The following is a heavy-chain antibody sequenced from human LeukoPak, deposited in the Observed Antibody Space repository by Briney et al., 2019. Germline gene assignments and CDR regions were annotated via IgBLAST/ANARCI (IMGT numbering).Heavy chain of an antibody. Sequence: SQTLSLTCAISGDSVSSNSAAWNWIRQSPSRGLEWLGRTYYRSKWYNDYAVSVKSRITINPDTSKNQFSLQLNSVTPEDTAVYYCARSLSGYYDSSDYPVGYFDFWGQGTLVTVSS. CDR1: GDSVSSNSAA. D-gene: IGHD3-22*01. CDR2: TYYRSKWYN. J-gene: IGHJ4*02. V-gene: IGHV6-1*01. CDR3: ARSLSGYYDSSDYPVGYFDF.